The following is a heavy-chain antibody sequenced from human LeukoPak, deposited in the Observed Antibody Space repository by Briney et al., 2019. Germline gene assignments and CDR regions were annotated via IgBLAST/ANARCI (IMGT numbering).Heavy chain of an antibody. V-gene: IGHV3-30-3*01. CDR3: ARDGYKKIDY. J-gene: IGHJ4*02. D-gene: IGHD5-24*01. Sequence: GGSLRLSCAAPGFTFSSYAMHWVRQAPGKGLEWVAVISYDGSNKYYADSVKGRFTISRDNSKNTLYLQMNSLRAEDTAVYYCARDGYKKIDYWGQGTLVTVSS. CDR1: GFTFSSYA. CDR2: ISYDGSNK.